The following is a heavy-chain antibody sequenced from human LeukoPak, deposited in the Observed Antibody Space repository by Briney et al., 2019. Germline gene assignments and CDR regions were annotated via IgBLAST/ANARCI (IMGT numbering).Heavy chain of an antibody. CDR2: INGDGSTT. Sequence: GGSLRLSCTASGFTFSTYWINWVRQSPGKGLVWVAPINGDGSTTTHADSVKGRFTISRDNAKNTAYLQMNSLRDEDTAVYFCARDYAGSPDYWGQGTLVTVSA. D-gene: IGHD3-10*01. CDR3: ARDYAGSPDY. J-gene: IGHJ4*02. CDR1: GFTFSTYW. V-gene: IGHV3-74*03.